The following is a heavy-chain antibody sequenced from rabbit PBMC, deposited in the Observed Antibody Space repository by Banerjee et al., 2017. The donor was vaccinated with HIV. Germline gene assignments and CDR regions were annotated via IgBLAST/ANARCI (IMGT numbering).Heavy chain of an antibody. V-gene: IGHV1S40*01. D-gene: IGHD8-1*01. CDR2: IDTGSSGYT. Sequence: QSLEESGGDLVKPGASLTLTCTASGFDLSNYYYMCWVRQAPGKGLEWIACIDTGSSGYTWYASWAKGRFTISKTSSTTVTLQMTSLTAADTATYFCARDHYAGSSYYTGFNLWGPGTLVTVS. J-gene: IGHJ4*01. CDR3: ARDHYAGSSYYTGFNL. CDR1: GFDLSNYYY.